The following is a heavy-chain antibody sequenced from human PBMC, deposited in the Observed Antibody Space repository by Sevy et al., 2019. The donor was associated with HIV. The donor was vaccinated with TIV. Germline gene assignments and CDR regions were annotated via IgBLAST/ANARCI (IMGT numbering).Heavy chain of an antibody. V-gene: IGHV4-34*01. D-gene: IGHD6-19*01. Sequence: SETLSLTCAVYGGSFSDYYWSWIRQPPGKGLEWIGEINHSGSTSYNPSLKSRVTISVDTSKNQFSLKLSSVAAADTAVYYCARGIAVAGTLNFDYWGQGTLVTVSS. CDR1: GGSFSDYY. J-gene: IGHJ4*02. CDR2: INHSGST. CDR3: ARGIAVAGTLNFDY.